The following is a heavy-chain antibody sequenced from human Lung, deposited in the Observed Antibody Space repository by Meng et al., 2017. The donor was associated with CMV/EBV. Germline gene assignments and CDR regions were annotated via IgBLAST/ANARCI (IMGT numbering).Heavy chain of an antibody. CDR2: IYYSGST. V-gene: IGHV4-30-4*08. J-gene: IGHJ6*02. D-gene: IGHD2-15*01. CDR1: GDYY. CDR3: ARREGYCSGGSCYGYYGMDV. Sequence: GDYYWSWIRQPPGKGLEWIGYIYYSGSTYYNPSLKSRVTISVDTSKNQFSLKLSSVTAADTAVYYCARREGYCSGGSCYGYYGMDVWGQGTTVTVSS.